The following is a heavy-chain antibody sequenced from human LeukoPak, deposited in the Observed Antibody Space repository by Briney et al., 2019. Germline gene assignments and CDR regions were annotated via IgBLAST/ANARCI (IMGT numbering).Heavy chain of an antibody. V-gene: IGHV4-61*01. CDR2: VYYSGRT. CDR3: VRRTSGSYSDY. CDR1: GGSVSSDSYY. J-gene: IGHJ4*02. D-gene: IGHD1-26*01. Sequence: SETLSLTCTVSGGSVSSDSYYWTWIRQPPGKGLEWIGYVYYSGRTNYNPSLKSRVTISVDTSKNQFSLKLNSVTAADTAVYYCVRRTSGSYSDYWGQGTLVTVSS.